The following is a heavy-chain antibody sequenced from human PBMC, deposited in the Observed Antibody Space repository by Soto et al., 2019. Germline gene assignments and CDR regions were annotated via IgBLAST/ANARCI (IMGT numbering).Heavy chain of an antibody. J-gene: IGHJ3*02. CDR2: FDPEDGET. CDR3: TITMIEILVCNDAFDI. Sequence: ASVKSSCKVSGYTLTELSMHWVRQAPGKGLEWMGGFDPEDGETIYAQKFQGRVTMTEDTSTDTAYMELSSLRSEDTAVYYCTITMIEILVCNDAFDIWGQGTMVTVS. V-gene: IGHV1-24*01. CDR1: GYTLTELS. D-gene: IGHD3-22*01.